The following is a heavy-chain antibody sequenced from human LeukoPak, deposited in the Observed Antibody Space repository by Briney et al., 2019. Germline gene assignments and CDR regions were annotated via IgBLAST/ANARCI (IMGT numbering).Heavy chain of an antibody. CDR2: IKSKTDGGTT. D-gene: IGHD1-26*01. Sequence: GGSLRLSCAASGFTFSNAWMSWVRQAPGKGLEWVGRIKSKTDGGTTDYAAPVKGRFTISRDDSKNTLYLQINSLKTEDTAVYYCTTDLSWEPFDYWGQGTLVTVSS. CDR3: TTDLSWEPFDY. CDR1: GFTFSNAW. J-gene: IGHJ4*02. V-gene: IGHV3-15*01.